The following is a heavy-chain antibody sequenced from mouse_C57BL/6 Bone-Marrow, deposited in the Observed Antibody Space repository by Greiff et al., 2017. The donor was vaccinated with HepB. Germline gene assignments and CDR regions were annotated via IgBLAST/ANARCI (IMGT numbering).Heavy chain of an antibody. CDR3: ARSHYYGSSYGGYFDV. CDR1: GYTFTSYW. V-gene: IGHV1-72*01. CDR2: IDPNSGGT. D-gene: IGHD1-1*01. J-gene: IGHJ1*03. Sequence: QVQLKQPGAELVKPGASVKLSCKASGYTFTSYWMHWVKQRPGRGLEWIGRIDPNSGGTKYNEKFKSKATLTVDKPSSTAYMQLSSLTSEDYAVYYCARSHYYGSSYGGYFDVWGTGTTVTVSS.